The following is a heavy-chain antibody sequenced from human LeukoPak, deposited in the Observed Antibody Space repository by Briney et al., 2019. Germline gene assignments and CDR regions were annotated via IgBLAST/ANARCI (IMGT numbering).Heavy chain of an antibody. V-gene: IGHV1-69*13. CDR3: ARDLVERGGVGYFDY. J-gene: IGHJ4*02. Sequence: SVKVSFKASGGTFSSYAISWVRQAPGQGLEWMGGIIPIFGTANYAQKFQGRVTITADESTSTAYMELSSLRSEDTAVYYCARDLVERGGVGYFDYWGQGTLVTVSS. D-gene: IGHD5-24*01. CDR2: IIPIFGTA. CDR1: GGTFSSYA.